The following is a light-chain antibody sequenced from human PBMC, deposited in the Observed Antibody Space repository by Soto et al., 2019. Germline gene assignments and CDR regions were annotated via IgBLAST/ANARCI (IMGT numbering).Light chain of an antibody. CDR3: KSYAGSNTYV. V-gene: IGLV2-8*01. J-gene: IGLJ1*01. Sequence: QSALTQPPSPSGAPGQAVTISCTGTKKDIGVYDFVSWYQHHPGKAPRLIIYEVVQRPSGVPDRFSGSKSGNTASLAVSGLQAADEADYFCKSYAGSNTYVFGSGTKVTVL. CDR1: KKDIGVYDF. CDR2: EVV.